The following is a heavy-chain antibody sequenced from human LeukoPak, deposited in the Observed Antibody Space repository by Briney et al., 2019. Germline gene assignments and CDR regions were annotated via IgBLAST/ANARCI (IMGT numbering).Heavy chain of an antibody. Sequence: PGGSLRLSCAASGFTFSSYAMSWVRQAPGKGLEWVSAISGSGGSTYYADSVKGRFTISRDNSKNTLYLQMNSLRAEDTAVYYCAKETTRVVTRHYGMDVWGQGTTVTVSS. J-gene: IGHJ6*02. CDR3: AKETTRVVTRHYGMDV. CDR2: ISGSGGST. CDR1: GFTFSSYA. V-gene: IGHV3-23*01. D-gene: IGHD3-3*01.